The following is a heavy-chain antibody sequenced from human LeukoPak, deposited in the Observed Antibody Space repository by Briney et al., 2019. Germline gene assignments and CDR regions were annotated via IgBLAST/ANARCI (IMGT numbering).Heavy chain of an antibody. D-gene: IGHD3-22*01. J-gene: IGHJ4*02. CDR2: ISSSGSTI. CDR3: ARSYYDSSGYYLAAFVY. CDR1: GFTFSDYY. V-gene: IGHV3-11*01. Sequence: PGGSLRLSCAASGFTFSDYYMSWIRRAPGKGLEWVSYISSSGSTIYYADSVKGRFTISRDNAKNSLYLQMNSLRAEDTAVYYCARSYYDSSGYYLAAFVYWGQGALVTVSS.